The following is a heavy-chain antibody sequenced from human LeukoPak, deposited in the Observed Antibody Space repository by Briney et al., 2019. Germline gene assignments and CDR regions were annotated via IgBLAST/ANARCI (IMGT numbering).Heavy chain of an antibody. D-gene: IGHD5-18*01. Sequence: GGSLRLSCVASGFTFSSRDWMTWVRQTPGKGLEWVSGISWNSGNIDYADSVKGRFTISRDNAKNSLYLQMNSLRAEDTALYYCTKGRGYNYGYIFGYFDYWGQGTLVTVSS. CDR1: GFTFSSRDW. V-gene: IGHV3-9*01. J-gene: IGHJ4*02. CDR2: ISWNSGNI. CDR3: TKGRGYNYGYIFGYFDY.